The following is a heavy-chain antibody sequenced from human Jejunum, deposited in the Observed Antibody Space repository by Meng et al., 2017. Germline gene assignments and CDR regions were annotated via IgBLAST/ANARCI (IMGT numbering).Heavy chain of an antibody. CDR1: GFTFRDHE. J-gene: IGHJ5*02. CDR2: ITAAGTTV. D-gene: IGHD6-19*01. V-gene: IGHV3-48*03. Sequence: GESLKISCVASGFTFRDHEMAWVRQPPGKGLEWISYITAAGTTVFYADSVRGRFTVSRDNAKNSLYLQMNSLRGEDTAIYYCARGRFTTGWAYNWYDPWGQGTLVTVSS. CDR3: ARGRFTTGWAYNWYDP.